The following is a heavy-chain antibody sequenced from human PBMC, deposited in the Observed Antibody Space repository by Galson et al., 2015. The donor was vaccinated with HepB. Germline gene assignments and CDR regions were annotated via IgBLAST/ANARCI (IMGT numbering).Heavy chain of an antibody. J-gene: IGHJ4*02. V-gene: IGHV3-72*01. Sequence: SLRLSCAASGFTFSDYYMEWVRQAPGKGLEWVGRVRHKARRYTTDYVASVEGRFTISRDDSKNSLYLQMDSLKTEDTTVYYCSRTLPGIDLDYWGQGTLVTVSS. D-gene: IGHD3-3*02. CDR2: VRHKARRYTT. CDR1: GFTFSDYY. CDR3: SRTLPGIDLDY.